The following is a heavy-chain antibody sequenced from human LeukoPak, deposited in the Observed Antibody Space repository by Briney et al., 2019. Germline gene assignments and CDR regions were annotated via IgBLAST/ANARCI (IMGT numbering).Heavy chain of an antibody. Sequence: ASVKVSCKASGYTFTSYGISWVRQAPGQGLEWMGWISAYNSKTNYAQKLQGRVTMTTDTSTSTAYMELRSLRSDDTAVYYCARTRGYSYGYVLYFDYWGQGTLVTVSS. D-gene: IGHD5-18*01. J-gene: IGHJ4*02. CDR2: ISAYNSKT. CDR3: ARTRGYSYGYVLYFDY. V-gene: IGHV1-18*01. CDR1: GYTFTSYG.